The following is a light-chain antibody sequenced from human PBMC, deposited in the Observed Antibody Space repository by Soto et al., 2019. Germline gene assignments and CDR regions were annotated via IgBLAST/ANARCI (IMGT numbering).Light chain of an antibody. CDR1: QSISSS. CDR3: QQYASYPWT. Sequence: IQMTQSPSTLSSSVGDRVTITCRASQSISSSLAWYQQRPGKAPKLLIYDASSLESGVPSRFSGSGSGTEFTLTISSLQPGDSATFYCQQYASYPWTFGRGTKVDIK. CDR2: DAS. J-gene: IGKJ1*01. V-gene: IGKV1-5*01.